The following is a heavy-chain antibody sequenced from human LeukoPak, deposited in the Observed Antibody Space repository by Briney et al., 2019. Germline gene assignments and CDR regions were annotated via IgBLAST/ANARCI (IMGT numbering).Heavy chain of an antibody. CDR1: GFSVSSNY. D-gene: IGHD2-2*01. J-gene: IGHJ4*02. V-gene: IGHV3-66*01. CDR2: IYSGESA. Sequence: PGGSLRLSCAASGFSVSSNYMSWVRQAPGKRLEWVSTIYSGESAYYADSVKGRFTISRDNSKNALVLQMNSLTAADTAVYYCARDGGSGYCSSSNCYEGFDYWGQGTLVTVSS. CDR3: ARDGGSGYCSSSNCYEGFDY.